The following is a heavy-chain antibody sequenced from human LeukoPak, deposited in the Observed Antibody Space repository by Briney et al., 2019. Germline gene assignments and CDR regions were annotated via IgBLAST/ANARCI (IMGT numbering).Heavy chain of an antibody. Sequence: GRSLRLSCAASGFTFSSYGMHWVRQAPGKGLEWVTFIRYDGSNKYYADSVKGRFTISRDNSKNTLYLQMNSLRAEDTAMYYCAKGISAAGTSYYSYYMDVWGKGTTVTVSS. CDR2: IRYDGSNK. D-gene: IGHD6-13*01. V-gene: IGHV3-30*02. J-gene: IGHJ6*03. CDR3: AKGISAAGTSYYSYYMDV. CDR1: GFTFSSYG.